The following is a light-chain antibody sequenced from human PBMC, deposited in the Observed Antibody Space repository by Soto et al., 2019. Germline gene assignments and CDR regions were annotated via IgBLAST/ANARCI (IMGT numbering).Light chain of an antibody. V-gene: IGLV2-14*01. CDR3: SSYTRSSTQV. CDR1: SSDVGGYNY. CDR2: EVS. J-gene: IGLJ1*01. Sequence: QSALTQPASVSGSPGQSITISCTGTSSDVGGYNYVSWYQLHPGKAPKLIISEVSNRPSGVSSRFSGSKSANTASLTISGLQAEDEADYYCSSYTRSSTQVFGTGTKLTVL.